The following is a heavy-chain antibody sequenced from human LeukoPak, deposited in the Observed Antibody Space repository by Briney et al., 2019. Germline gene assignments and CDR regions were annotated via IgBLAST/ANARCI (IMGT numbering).Heavy chain of an antibody. Sequence: ASVKVSCKASGYTFTGYYIHWVRQAPGQGLEWMGWIDPNSGGTNYAQKFQGRVTMTGDTSISTAYMELSRLRSDDTAVYYCVGGDGRGEGWGQGTLVTVSS. V-gene: IGHV1-2*02. CDR2: IDPNSGGT. D-gene: IGHD3-10*01. CDR3: VGGDGRGEG. J-gene: IGHJ4*02. CDR1: GYTFTGYY.